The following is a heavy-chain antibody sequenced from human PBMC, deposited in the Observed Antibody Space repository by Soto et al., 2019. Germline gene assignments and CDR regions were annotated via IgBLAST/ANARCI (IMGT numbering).Heavy chain of an antibody. CDR2: ISDSGSTT. CDR3: AEGEWALRFDY. CDR1: VFTFSSYA. Sequence: VGSLRLSCASSVFTFSSYAMSWVRQAPGKGLEWVSAISDSGSTTYYADSVKGRFTISRDNSKNTLYLQMNSLRAEDTAVYYWAEGEWALRFDYWGQGTLVTVSS. V-gene: IGHV3-23*01. J-gene: IGHJ4*02. D-gene: IGHD1-26*01.